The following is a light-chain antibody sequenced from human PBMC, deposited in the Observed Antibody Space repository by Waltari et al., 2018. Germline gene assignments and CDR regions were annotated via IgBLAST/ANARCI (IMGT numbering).Light chain of an antibody. V-gene: IGLV1-40*01. CDR3: QSFDRDLNAVL. CDR2: RDD. J-gene: IGLJ2*01. CDR1: SSNIGTGYD. Sequence: QSVLTQPPSVSGAPGQCVTISCTGSSSNIGTGYDVHWYQQIPGSAPKVLIYRDDNRPSGVPGRFSGSKSGTSASLSVTGLHVEDEADYFCQSFDRDLNAVLFGGGTKLTVL.